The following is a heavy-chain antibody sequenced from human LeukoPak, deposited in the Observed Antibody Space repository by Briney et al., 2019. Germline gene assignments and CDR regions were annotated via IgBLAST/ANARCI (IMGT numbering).Heavy chain of an antibody. Sequence: GESLKISCIVSGYSFTTYWIGWGRQMPGEGVEWMGIIYLGESDTRYSPSFQGQVTISADKFISTAYLQWSSLKASDTAIYYCAKRTDSSGDYSLDYWGQGTLVTVSS. J-gene: IGHJ4*02. CDR1: GYSFTTYW. V-gene: IGHV5-51*01. D-gene: IGHD3-22*01. CDR3: AKRTDSSGDYSLDY. CDR2: IYLGESDT.